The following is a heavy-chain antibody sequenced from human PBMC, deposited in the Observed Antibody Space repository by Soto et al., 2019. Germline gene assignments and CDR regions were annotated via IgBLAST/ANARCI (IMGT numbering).Heavy chain of an antibody. CDR1: GFTFSSYG. CDR2: ISYDGSNK. J-gene: IGHJ6*02. Sequence: LRLSCAASGFTFSSYGMHWVRQAPGKGLEWVAVISYDGSNKYYADSVKGRFTISRDNSKNTLYLQMNSLRAEDTAVYYCAKDLKDIVATIFGYGPRLYGMDVWGQGTTVTVSS. D-gene: IGHD5-12*01. V-gene: IGHV3-30*18. CDR3: AKDLKDIVATIFGYGPRLYGMDV.